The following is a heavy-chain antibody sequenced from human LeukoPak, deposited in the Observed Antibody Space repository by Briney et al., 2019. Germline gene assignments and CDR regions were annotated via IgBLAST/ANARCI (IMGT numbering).Heavy chain of an antibody. CDR3: ARVEVVATIGKDYFDY. V-gene: IGHV1-18*01. CDR1: GYTFTSYG. J-gene: IGHJ4*02. D-gene: IGHD5-12*01. CDR2: ISAYNGNT. Sequence: ASVTVSFKASGYTFTSYGISWVRQAPGQGLEWMGWISAYNGNTNYAQKLQGRVTMTTDTSTSTAYMELGSLRSDDTAVYYCARVEVVATIGKDYFDYWGQGTLVTVSS.